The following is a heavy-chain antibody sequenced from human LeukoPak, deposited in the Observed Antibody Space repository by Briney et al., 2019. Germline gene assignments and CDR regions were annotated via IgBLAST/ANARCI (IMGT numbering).Heavy chain of an antibody. V-gene: IGHV3-33*06. J-gene: IGHJ4*02. D-gene: IGHD6-19*01. CDR2: IWYDGSNK. CDR1: GFTFSSYG. Sequence: GGSLRLSCAASGFTFSSYGMHWVRQAPGKGLECVAVIWYDGSNKYDADSVKGRFTISRDNSKNTLYLQMNSLRAEDTAVYYCAKGVSSGWFHFDYWGQGTLVTVSS. CDR3: AKGVSSGWFHFDY.